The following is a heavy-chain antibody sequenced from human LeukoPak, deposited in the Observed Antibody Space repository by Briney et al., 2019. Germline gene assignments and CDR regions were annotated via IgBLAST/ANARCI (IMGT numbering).Heavy chain of an antibody. CDR1: GFTFSSYA. CDR3: TRGQSYCGADCYSD. J-gene: IGHJ4*02. CDR2: ISGSGGST. V-gene: IGHV3-23*01. D-gene: IGHD2-21*02. Sequence: GGSLRLSCAASGFTFSSYAMSWVRQAPGKGLEWVSAISGSGGSTYYADSVKGRFTISRDNSKNTVFLQMNSLRVEDTAPYYCTRGQSYCGADCYSDWGQGTLVTVSS.